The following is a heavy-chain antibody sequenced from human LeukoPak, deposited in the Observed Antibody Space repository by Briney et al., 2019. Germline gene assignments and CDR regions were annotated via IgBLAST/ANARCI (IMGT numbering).Heavy chain of an antibody. J-gene: IGHJ4*02. Sequence: GGSLRLSCAASGFTFSSYAMSWVRQAPGKGPEWVSGISGSGDNTYYADSVKGRFTISRDNSKNTLYVQVNSLGTEDTAAYYCAKGSYYDSSGSFYFDYWGQGTLVTVSS. D-gene: IGHD3-22*01. CDR3: AKGSYYDSSGSFYFDY. CDR1: GFTFSSYA. CDR2: ISGSGDNT. V-gene: IGHV3-23*01.